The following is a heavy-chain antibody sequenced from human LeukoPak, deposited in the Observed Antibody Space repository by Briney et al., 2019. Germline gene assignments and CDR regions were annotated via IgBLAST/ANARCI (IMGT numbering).Heavy chain of an antibody. V-gene: IGHV4-59*06. J-gene: IGHJ5*02. CDR2: IYYSGST. CDR3: ARADGSGGGWFDP. D-gene: IGHD3-10*01. Sequence: SETLSLTCTVSGGSISSYYWSWIRQPPGKGLEWIGYIYYSGSTYYNPPLKSRVTISVDTSKNQFSLKLSSVTAADTAVYYCARADGSGGGWFDPWGQGTLVTVSS. CDR1: GGSISSYY.